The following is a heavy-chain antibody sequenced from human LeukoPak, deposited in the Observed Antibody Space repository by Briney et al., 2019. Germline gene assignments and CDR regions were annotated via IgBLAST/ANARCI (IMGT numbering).Heavy chain of an antibody. D-gene: IGHD5-18*01. CDR3: ARDIVMVTYWFDP. CDR2: INTNSGGT. Sequence: ASVKVSCKASGYTFTGYYMHWVRQAPGQGLEWMGWINTNSGGTNYAQKFQGRVTVTRDTSISTAYMELSRLRSDDTAVYYCARDIVMVTYWFDPWGQGTLVTVSS. J-gene: IGHJ5*02. V-gene: IGHV1-2*02. CDR1: GYTFTGYY.